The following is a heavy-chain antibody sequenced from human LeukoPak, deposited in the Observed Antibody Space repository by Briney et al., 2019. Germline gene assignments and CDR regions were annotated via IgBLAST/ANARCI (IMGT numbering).Heavy chain of an antibody. CDR1: GFTFSSYS. V-gene: IGHV3-48*04. CDR3: ARERGWTEGYCFARWFDP. D-gene: IGHD3/OR15-3a*01. Sequence: GGSLRLSCAASGFTFSSYSMNWVRQAPGKGLEWISYISSSSTTIYYAQSVKGRFSISRDNAENSLYLQMNSLRAEDSAVYYCARERGWTEGYCFARWFDPWGQGTLVTVSS. CDR2: ISSSSTTI. J-gene: IGHJ5*02.